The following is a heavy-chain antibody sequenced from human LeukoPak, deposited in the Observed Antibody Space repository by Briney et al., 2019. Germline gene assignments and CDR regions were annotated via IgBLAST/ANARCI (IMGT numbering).Heavy chain of an antibody. D-gene: IGHD1-26*01. CDR1: GFTFSSYA. Sequence: GGSLRLSCAASGFTFSSYAMSWVRQAPGKGLEWVSAISGSGGSTYYADSVKGRFTISRDNSKNTLYLQMNSLRAEDTAVYYCTNAQWELVNFDYWGQGTLVTVSP. J-gene: IGHJ4*02. V-gene: IGHV3-23*01. CDR2: ISGSGGST. CDR3: TNAQWELVNFDY.